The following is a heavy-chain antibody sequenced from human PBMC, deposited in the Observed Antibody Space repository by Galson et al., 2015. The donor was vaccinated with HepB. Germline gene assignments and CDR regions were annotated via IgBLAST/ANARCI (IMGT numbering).Heavy chain of an antibody. Sequence: LRLSCAASGFTFSSYWMSWVRQAPGKGLEWVANIKQVGSEKYYVDSVKGRFTISRDNAKNSLYLQMNSLRAEDKAVYYCAKPDFSDAFDIWGQGTMVTVSS. CDR2: IKQVGSEK. J-gene: IGHJ3*02. CDR3: AKPDFSDAFDI. CDR1: GFTFSSYW. D-gene: IGHD3-3*01. V-gene: IGHV3-7*01.